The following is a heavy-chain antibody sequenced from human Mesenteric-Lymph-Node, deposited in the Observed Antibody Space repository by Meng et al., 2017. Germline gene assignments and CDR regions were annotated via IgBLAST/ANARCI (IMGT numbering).Heavy chain of an antibody. V-gene: IGHV4-39*07. J-gene: IGHJ4*02. CDR3: ARVFYDSSGLDY. CDR1: GESISSSNIH. D-gene: IGHD3-22*01. CDR2: IYYNRRA. Sequence: SETLSLTCSVSGESISSSNIHWGWIRQPPGKGLEWIGSIYYNRRAYYHPSLKGRVTISIDSSRNQFSLSLTSVTAADTAVYYCARVFYDSSGLDYWGQGTLVTVSS.